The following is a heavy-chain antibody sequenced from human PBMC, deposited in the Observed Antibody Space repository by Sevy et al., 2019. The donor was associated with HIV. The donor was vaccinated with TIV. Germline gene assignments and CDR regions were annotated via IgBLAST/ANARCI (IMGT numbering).Heavy chain of an antibody. Sequence: GGSLRLSCAASGFTFSRYSMHRVRQAPRKGLEWVATISFDASNKHYADSVKGRFTISRDNFQNSLFLQMNSLRPEDTAVYYCALERLSSDVAEYFQNWGQGTLVTVSS. D-gene: IGHD1-1*01. CDR3: ALERLSSDVAEYFQN. CDR1: GFTFSRYS. CDR2: ISFDASNK. J-gene: IGHJ1*01. V-gene: IGHV3-30*04.